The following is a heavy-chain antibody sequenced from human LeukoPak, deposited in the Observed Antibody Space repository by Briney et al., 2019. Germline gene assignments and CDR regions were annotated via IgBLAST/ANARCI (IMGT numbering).Heavy chain of an antibody. V-gene: IGHV4-59*11. J-gene: IGHJ3*02. CDR3: ARDLVTVTKGFDI. Sequence: SETLSLTCTVSGGSISSHYWSWIRQPPGKGLEWVGYIYYSGSTNYNPSLKSRVTISVDTSKNQFSLKLSSVTAADTAVYYCARDLVTVTKGFDIWGQGTMVSVSS. CDR1: GGSISSHY. D-gene: IGHD4-17*01. CDR2: IYYSGST.